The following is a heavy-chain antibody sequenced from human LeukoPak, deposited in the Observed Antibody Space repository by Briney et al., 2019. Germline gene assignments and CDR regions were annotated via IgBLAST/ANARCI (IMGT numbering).Heavy chain of an antibody. CDR1: GFTFSDYY. CDR3: ARAAAETGAFRDNWFDP. J-gene: IGHJ5*02. Sequence: GGSLRLSCAASGFTFSDYYMSWFRQAPGKGLDWVSYISDSGNTMYYADSVKGRFIISRDNAKNSLYLQMNSLRAEDTAVYYCARAAAETGAFRDNWFDPWGQGTLVTVSS. V-gene: IGHV3-11*01. D-gene: IGHD6-19*01. CDR2: ISDSGNTM.